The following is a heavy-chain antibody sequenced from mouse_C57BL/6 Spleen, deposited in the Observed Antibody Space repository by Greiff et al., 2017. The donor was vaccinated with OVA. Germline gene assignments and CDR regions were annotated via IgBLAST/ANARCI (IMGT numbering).Heavy chain of an antibody. CDR1: GFTFSSYT. CDR2: ISGGGGNT. CDR3: ARQGGNYFSWFAY. V-gene: IGHV5-9*01. D-gene: IGHD2-1*01. Sequence: EVHLVESGGGLVKPGGSLKLSCAASGFTFSSYTMSWVRQTPEKRLEWVATISGGGGNTYYPDSVKGRFTISRDNAKNTLYLQMSSRRSEDTALYYCARQGGNYFSWFAYWGQGTLVTVSA. J-gene: IGHJ3*01.